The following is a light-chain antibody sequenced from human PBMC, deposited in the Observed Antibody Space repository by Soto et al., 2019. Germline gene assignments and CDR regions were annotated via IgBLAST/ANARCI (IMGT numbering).Light chain of an antibody. CDR3: HQYNNWPPWT. Sequence: EIVMTQSPATLSVSPGERSTLSCRASQSVSSNLAWYQQKPGRAPRLLIYGASTRATGIPARFSGSGSGTEFTLTISSRQSEDYAVYYCHQYNNWPPWTFGQGTKVDIK. CDR2: GAS. V-gene: IGKV3-15*01. CDR1: QSVSSN. J-gene: IGKJ1*01.